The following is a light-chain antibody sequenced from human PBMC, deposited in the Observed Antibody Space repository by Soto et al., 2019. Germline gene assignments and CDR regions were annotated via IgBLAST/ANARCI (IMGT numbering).Light chain of an antibody. J-gene: IGKJ1*01. V-gene: IGKV1-5*03. CDR2: KAS. CDR1: QSISSW. CDR3: QKYNRYPCT. Sequence: DIQMTQSPSTLSASLGDRVTITCRASQSISSWLAWYQQKPGKAPKLLIYKASSLESGVPSRFSGSGSGTEFTLTISSLQPDDFATYYCQKYNRYPCTFGQGTKV.